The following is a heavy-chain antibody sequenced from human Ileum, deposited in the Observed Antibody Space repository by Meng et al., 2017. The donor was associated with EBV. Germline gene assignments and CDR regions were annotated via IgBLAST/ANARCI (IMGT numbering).Heavy chain of an antibody. CDR1: GYTFTSYD. D-gene: IGHD6-19*01. CDR3: ATGVADFEY. V-gene: IGHV1-8*01. Sequence: QVQMVEAGAEVKKPGASGKVSCKASGYTFTSYDINWVRQGTGQGLEWMGWMNPNRGTTGYAQKFQGRVTMTRNISKSTAYMDLSSLRSEDTAAYYCATGVADFEYWGQETLVTVSS. CDR2: MNPNRGTT. J-gene: IGHJ4*02.